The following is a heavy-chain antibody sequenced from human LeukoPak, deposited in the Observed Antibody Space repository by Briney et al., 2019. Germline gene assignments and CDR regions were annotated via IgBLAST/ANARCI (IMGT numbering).Heavy chain of an antibody. CDR3: ARDTVGYSYGHGYYYYYMDV. D-gene: IGHD5-18*01. CDR2: IYSGGST. V-gene: IGHV3-53*01. J-gene: IGHJ6*03. CDR1: GFTISSNY. Sequence: GGSLRLSCAASGFTISSNYMSWVRQAPGKGLEWVSVIYSGGSTYYADSVKGRFTISRDNSKNTLYLQMNSLRAEDTAVYYCARDTVGYSYGHGYYYYYMDVWGKGTTVTISS.